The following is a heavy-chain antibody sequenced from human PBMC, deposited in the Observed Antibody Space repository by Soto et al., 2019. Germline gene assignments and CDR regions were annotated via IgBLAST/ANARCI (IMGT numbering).Heavy chain of an antibody. CDR3: TKDTFYAYVWGSEDS. D-gene: IGHD3-16*01. Sequence: EVQLVESGGGLVQPGRSLRLSCAASGFTFDDYAMHWVRQTPGKGLEWVSGINLNGNNIGYADSVKGRFTISRDNAKNSLYLQMNSLRPEDTALYYCTKDTFYAYVWGSEDSWGQGTLVTVSA. CDR2: INLNGNNI. V-gene: IGHV3-9*01. CDR1: GFTFDDYA. J-gene: IGHJ4*02.